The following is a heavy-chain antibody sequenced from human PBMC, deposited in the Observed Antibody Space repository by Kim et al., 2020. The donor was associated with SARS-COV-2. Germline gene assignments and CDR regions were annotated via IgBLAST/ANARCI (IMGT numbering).Heavy chain of an antibody. J-gene: IGHJ4*02. CDR2: INPSGGST. V-gene: IGHV1-46*01. Sequence: ASVKVSCKASGYTFTSYYMHWVRQAPGQGLEWMGIINPSGGSTSYAQKFQGRVTMTRDTSTSTVYMELSSLRSEDTAVYYCARGSLYYYGSGSYYRSGIDYWGQGTLVTVSS. CDR1: GYTFTSYY. D-gene: IGHD3-10*01. CDR3: ARGSLYYYGSGSYYRSGIDY.